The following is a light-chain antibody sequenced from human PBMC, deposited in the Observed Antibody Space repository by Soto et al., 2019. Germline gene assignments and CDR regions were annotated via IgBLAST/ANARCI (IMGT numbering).Light chain of an antibody. Sequence: QSVLTQPASVSGSPGQSITISCTGTSSDVGGYNYVSWYQQHPGKAPKLMIYDVSNRPSGVSNRFSGSKSGNTASLTISGPQAEDEADYYCSSYTSSSTVAFGGGTKLTVL. V-gene: IGLV2-14*01. CDR3: SSYTSSSTVA. CDR1: SSDVGGYNY. J-gene: IGLJ2*01. CDR2: DVS.